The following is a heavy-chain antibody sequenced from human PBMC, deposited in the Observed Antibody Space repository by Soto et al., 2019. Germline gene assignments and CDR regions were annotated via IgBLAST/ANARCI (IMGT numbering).Heavy chain of an antibody. CDR1: GYTFTSYV. CDR2: INAGNGNT. D-gene: IGHD4-17*01. CDR3: ARDRTYYGDYMGDY. Sequence: QVQLVQSGAEVKKPGASVKVSCKASGYTFTSYVLHWVRQAPGQRPEWMGWINAGNGNTKYSQNFQGRVTISKNTSESTVYMGLRSLKSEDTAVYYCARDRTYYGDYMGDYWGQGTLVAVSS. J-gene: IGHJ4*02. V-gene: IGHV1-3*01.